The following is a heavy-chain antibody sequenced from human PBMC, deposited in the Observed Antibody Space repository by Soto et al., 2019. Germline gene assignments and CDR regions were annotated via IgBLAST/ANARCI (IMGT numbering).Heavy chain of an antibody. CDR1: GGSFSGYY. CDR3: ARSGIAAATIKYWFDP. D-gene: IGHD6-13*01. J-gene: IGHJ5*02. V-gene: IGHV4-34*01. Sequence: SETLSLTCAVYGGSFSGYYWSWIRQPPGKGLEWIGEINHSGSTNYNPSLKSRVTISVDTSKNQFSLKLSSVTAADTAVYYCARSGIAAATIKYWFDPWGQGTLVTVSS. CDR2: INHSGST.